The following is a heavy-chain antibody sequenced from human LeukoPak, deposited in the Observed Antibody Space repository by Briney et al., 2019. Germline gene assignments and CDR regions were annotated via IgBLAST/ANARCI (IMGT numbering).Heavy chain of an antibody. D-gene: IGHD2-2*01. CDR3: ARHAVCSSTSCYGVQLWLPPHFDY. J-gene: IGHJ4*02. Sequence: SETLSLTCTVSGGSISSSSYYWGWIRQPPGKGLEWIGSIYYSGSTYYNPSLKSRVTISVDTSKNQFSLKLSSVTAADTAVYYCARHAVCSSTSCYGVQLWLPPHFDYWGQGTLVTVSS. V-gene: IGHV4-39*01. CDR2: IYYSGST. CDR1: GGSISSSSYY.